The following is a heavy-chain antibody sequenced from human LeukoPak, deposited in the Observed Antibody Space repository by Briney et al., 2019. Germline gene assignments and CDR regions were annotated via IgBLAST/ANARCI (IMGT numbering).Heavy chain of an antibody. CDR2: INSDGSST. CDR1: GFTFSSYW. D-gene: IGHD6-19*01. V-gene: IGHV3-74*01. CDR3: AKDKETSSGWEGPFDY. Sequence: GGSLRLSCAASGFTFSSYWMHWVRQAPGKGLVWVSRINSDGSSTSYADSVKGRFTISRDNAKNSLYLQMNSLRAEDTALYYCAKDKETSSGWEGPFDYWGQGTLVTVSS. J-gene: IGHJ4*02.